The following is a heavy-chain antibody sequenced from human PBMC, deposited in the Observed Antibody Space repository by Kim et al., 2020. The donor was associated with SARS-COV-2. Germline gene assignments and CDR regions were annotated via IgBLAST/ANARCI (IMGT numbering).Heavy chain of an antibody. D-gene: IGHD3-10*01. V-gene: IGHV3-7*01. CDR2: INEDGSQK. CDR1: GFTFSYYW. Sequence: GSLRLSYAASGFTFSYYWMNWVRQAPGKGLQWVANINEDGSQKYYVDSAKGRLTISRDNSKNSFYLQMDSLRAEDTAVYYCMGSGSFTHWGQGTLVTVSS. CDR3: MGSGSFTH. J-gene: IGHJ4*02.